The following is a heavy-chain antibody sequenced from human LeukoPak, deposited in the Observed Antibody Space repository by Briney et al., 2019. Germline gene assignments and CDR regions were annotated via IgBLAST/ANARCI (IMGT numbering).Heavy chain of an antibody. Sequence: ASVKVSCKASGYTFTGYYMHWVRQAPGQGLEWMGWINPNSGGTNYAQKFQGRVTMTRDTSISTAYMELSRLRSDDTAVYYCARDRDDYGSPERGYYFDYWGQGTLVTVSS. D-gene: IGHD4/OR15-4a*01. J-gene: IGHJ4*02. CDR2: INPNSGGT. CDR1: GYTFTGYY. CDR3: ARDRDDYGSPERGYYFDY. V-gene: IGHV1-2*02.